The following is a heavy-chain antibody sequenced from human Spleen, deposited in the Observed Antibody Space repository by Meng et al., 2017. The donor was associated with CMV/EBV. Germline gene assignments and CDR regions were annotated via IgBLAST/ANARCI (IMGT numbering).Heavy chain of an antibody. CDR2: IYPGDSDT. CDR3: ASQSPRFSAAGN. D-gene: IGHD6-13*01. CDR1: GYLFTNYW. V-gene: IGHV5-51*01. J-gene: IGHJ4*02. Sequence: SCKGSGYLFTNYWIGWVRQMPGKGLEWMGIIYPGDSDTRYSPSFQDQVTISADKSISTAYLQWSSLKASDTAMYYCASQSPRFSAAGNWGQGTLVTVSS.